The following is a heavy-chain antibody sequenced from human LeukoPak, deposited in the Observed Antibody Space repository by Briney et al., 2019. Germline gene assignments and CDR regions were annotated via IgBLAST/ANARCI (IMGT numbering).Heavy chain of an antibody. Sequence: RSETLSLTCAVYGGSFSGYYWSWIRPPPGKELEWIGEINHSGSTNYNPSLKSRVTISVDTSKNQFPLKLSSVTAADTAVYYCASITMVRGVISRYYYYYMDVWGKGTTVTVSS. CDR1: GGSFSGYY. CDR2: INHSGST. J-gene: IGHJ6*03. CDR3: ASITMVRGVISRYYYYYMDV. D-gene: IGHD3-10*01. V-gene: IGHV4-34*01.